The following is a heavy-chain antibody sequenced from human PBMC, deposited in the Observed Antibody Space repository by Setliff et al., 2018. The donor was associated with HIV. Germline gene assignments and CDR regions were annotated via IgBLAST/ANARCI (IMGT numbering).Heavy chain of an antibody. J-gene: IGHJ3*02. V-gene: IGHV5-51*01. CDR3: ARPRRPYSGSYYDGFDI. Sequence: PGESLKISCKGSGYSFTSYWIGWVRQMPGKGLEWMGIIYPGDSHVRYSPSFQGQVTISADKSISTAYLQWSSLKASDTAMFYCARPRRPYSGSYYDGFDIWGQGTMVTVSS. D-gene: IGHD1-26*01. CDR2: IYPGDSHV. CDR1: GYSFTSYW.